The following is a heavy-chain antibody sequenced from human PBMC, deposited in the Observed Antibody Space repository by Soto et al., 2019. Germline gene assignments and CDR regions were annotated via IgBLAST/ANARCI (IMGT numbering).Heavy chain of an antibody. Sequence: LSLTCAISGDSVSSNSATWNWIRQSPSRGLQWLGRTYYRSKWFHDYAVSVESRITINPDTSKNQFSLQLISVTPEDTAVYYCARSITGSAYFDYWGQGTLVTVSS. CDR3: ARSITGSAYFDY. CDR2: TYYRSKWFH. V-gene: IGHV6-1*01. D-gene: IGHD3-10*01. J-gene: IGHJ4*02. CDR1: GDSVSSNSAT.